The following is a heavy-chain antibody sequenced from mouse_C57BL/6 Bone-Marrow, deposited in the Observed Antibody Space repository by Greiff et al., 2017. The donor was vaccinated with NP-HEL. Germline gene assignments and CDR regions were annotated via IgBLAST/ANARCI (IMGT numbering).Heavy chain of an antibody. D-gene: IGHD1-3*01. Sequence: EVMLVESGGGLVKPGGSLKLSCAASGFTFSSYTMSWVRQTPEKRLEWVATISGGGGNTYYPDSVKGRFTISRDNAKNTLYLQMSSLRSEDTALYYCARRVGYFDVWGTGTTVTVSS. J-gene: IGHJ1*03. V-gene: IGHV5-9*01. CDR2: ISGGGGNT. CDR1: GFTFSSYT. CDR3: ARRVGYFDV.